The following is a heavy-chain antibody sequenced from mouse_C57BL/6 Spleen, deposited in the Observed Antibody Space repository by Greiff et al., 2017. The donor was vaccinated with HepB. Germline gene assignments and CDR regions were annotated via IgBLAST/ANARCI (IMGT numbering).Heavy chain of an antibody. CDR2: IYPGDGDT. J-gene: IGHJ2*01. V-gene: IGHV1-82*01. Sequence: QVQLQQSGPELVKPGASVKISCKASGYAFSSSWMNWVKQRPGKGLEWIGRIYPGDGDTNYNGKFKGKATLTADKSSSTAYMQLSSLTSEDSAVYFCARGGYYGSSSFDYWGQGTTLTVSS. D-gene: IGHD1-1*01. CDR3: ARGGYYGSSSFDY. CDR1: GYAFSSSW.